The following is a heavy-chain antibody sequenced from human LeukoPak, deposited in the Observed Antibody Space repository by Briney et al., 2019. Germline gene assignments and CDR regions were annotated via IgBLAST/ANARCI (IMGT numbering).Heavy chain of an antibody. CDR1: GYTFSSYD. D-gene: IGHD2-2*01. CDR3: AIPAGTDAFDI. V-gene: IGHV1-8*01. Sequence: GASVKVSCKASGYTFSSYDINWVRQATGQGLEWMGWMIPNSGNTGYAQKFQGRVTMTRNISISTAYMELSSLRSEDTAVYYCAIPAGTDAFDIWGQGTVVTASS. J-gene: IGHJ3*02. CDR2: MIPNSGNT.